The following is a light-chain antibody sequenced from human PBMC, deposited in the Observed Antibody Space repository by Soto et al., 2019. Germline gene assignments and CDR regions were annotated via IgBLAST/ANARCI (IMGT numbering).Light chain of an antibody. J-gene: IGLJ1*01. Sequence: QSVLTQPPSVSGAPGQRVTISCTGSSSNIGAGYDVPWYQQLPGTAPKLLIYGNSNRPSGVPDRFSGSKSGTSASLAITGLQAADEADYYCQSYDSSRSGFYVFGTGTKLTVL. CDR3: QSYDSSRSGFYV. V-gene: IGLV1-40*01. CDR1: SSNIGAGYD. CDR2: GNS.